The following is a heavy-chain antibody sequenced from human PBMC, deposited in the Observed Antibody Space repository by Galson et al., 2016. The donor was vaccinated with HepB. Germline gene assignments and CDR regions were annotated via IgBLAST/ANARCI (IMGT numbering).Heavy chain of an antibody. CDR1: GDSISSRNYY. Sequence: TLSLTCTVSGDSISSRNYYWSWIRQPAGKGLEWIGRIYTSGITNYNPSLTSRVTISVDTSKNQFSLRLSSATAADTAVYYCARLTFHDGYYFDYWGQGTLVTVSS. V-gene: IGHV4-61*02. CDR2: IYTSGIT. D-gene: IGHD1-14*01. CDR3: ARLTFHDGYYFDY. J-gene: IGHJ4*02.